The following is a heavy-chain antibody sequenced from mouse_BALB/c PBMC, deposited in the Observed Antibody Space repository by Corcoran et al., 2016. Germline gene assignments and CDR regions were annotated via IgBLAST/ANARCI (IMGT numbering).Heavy chain of an antibody. D-gene: IGHD1-1*01. CDR1: GYTFTDYN. J-gene: IGHJ4*01. CDR3: ARAIRGAMDY. Sequence: EVQLQQSGPELVKTGASVKISCKASGYTFTDYNMDWVKQSHGKSLEWIGDINPNNGGTIYNQKFKGKATLTVYKSSSTAYMELRSLTSEDTAVYYCARAIRGAMDYWGQGTSVTVSS. CDR2: INPNNGGT. V-gene: IGHV1-18*01.